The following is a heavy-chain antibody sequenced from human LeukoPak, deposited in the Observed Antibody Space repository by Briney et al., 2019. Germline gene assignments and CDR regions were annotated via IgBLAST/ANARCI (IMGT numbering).Heavy chain of an antibody. J-gene: IGHJ5*02. CDR2: IFYSGST. Sequence: SETLSLTCFVSGGPIRSHYWSWIRQPPGKGLEWIGYIFYSGSTKYNPSLKSRAAISIGTSKNQFSLKLTSVTAADTAVYYCAREFWFANAPGSWLDPWGQGTLVTVSS. V-gene: IGHV4-59*11. CDR3: AREFWFANAPGSWLDP. D-gene: IGHD3-10*01. CDR1: GGPIRSHY.